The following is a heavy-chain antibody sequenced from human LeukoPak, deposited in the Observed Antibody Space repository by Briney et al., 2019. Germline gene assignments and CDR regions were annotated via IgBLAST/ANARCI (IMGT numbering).Heavy chain of an antibody. CDR2: IIGSGSST. V-gene: IGHV3-23*01. J-gene: IGHJ4*02. CDR1: GFTFSSYA. CDR3: AKDRAQQLVLDF. D-gene: IGHD6-13*01. Sequence: PGGSLRLSCAASGFTFSSYAMSWVRQAPGKGLEWVSAIIGSGSSTYYADSVKGRFTISRDNSKNTLFLQMNSLRAEDTAVYYSAKDRAQQLVLDFWGQGTLVTVSS.